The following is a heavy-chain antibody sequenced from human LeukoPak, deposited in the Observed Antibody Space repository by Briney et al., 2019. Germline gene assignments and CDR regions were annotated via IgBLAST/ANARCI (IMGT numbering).Heavy chain of an antibody. V-gene: IGHV4-61*02. CDR2: IYTSGST. Sequence: SETLSLTCTVSGGSISSSSYYWSWIRQPAGKGLEWIGRIYTSGSTNYNPSLKSRVTISVDTSKNQFSLKLSSVTAADTAVYYCARSSIPDTAMARRYYYYYMDVWGKGTTVTISS. CDR3: ARSSIPDTAMARRYYYYYMDV. J-gene: IGHJ6*03. D-gene: IGHD5-18*01. CDR1: GGSISSSSYY.